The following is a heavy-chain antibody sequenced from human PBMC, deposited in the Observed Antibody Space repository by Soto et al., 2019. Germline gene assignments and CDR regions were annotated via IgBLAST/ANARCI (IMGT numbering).Heavy chain of an antibody. V-gene: IGHV4-59*01. CDR1: GGSISSYY. D-gene: IGHD5-12*01. Sequence: PSETLSLTCTVSGGSISSYYWSWIRQPPGKGLEWIGYIYYSGSTNYNPSLKSRVTISVDTSKNQFSLKLSSVTAADTAVYYCARVGRGYDLDWFDSWGQGTLVTVSS. CDR2: IYYSGST. CDR3: ARVGRGYDLDWFDS. J-gene: IGHJ5*01.